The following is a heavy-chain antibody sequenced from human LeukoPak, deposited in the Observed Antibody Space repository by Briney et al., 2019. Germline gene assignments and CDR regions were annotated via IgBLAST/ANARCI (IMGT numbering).Heavy chain of an antibody. CDR1: GASINNYY. CDR2: IYNSGST. V-gene: IGHV4-59*01. J-gene: IGHJ3*02. CDR3: ARVRLVDAFDI. D-gene: IGHD2-8*02. Sequence: SETLSLTCAVFGASINNYYWSWIRQPPGKGLEWIGYIYNSGSTNYNPSLKSRVTISVDTSKNQFSLKLSSVTAADTAVYYCARVRLVDAFDIWGQGTMVTVSS.